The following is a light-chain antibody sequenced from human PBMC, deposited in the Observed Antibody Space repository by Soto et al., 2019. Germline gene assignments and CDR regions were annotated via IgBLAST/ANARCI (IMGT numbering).Light chain of an antibody. CDR1: QSIGTW. J-gene: IGKJ2*01. V-gene: IGKV1-5*03. CDR2: KAS. CDR3: QQYNSYPYT. Sequence: DFPMTQSPSTLSASVGNRVTITCRASQSIGTWLAWYQQKPGKAPKLLIYKASSLESGVPSRFSGSGSGTEFTLTISSLQPDDFATYHCQQYNSYPYTFGQGTKLEIK.